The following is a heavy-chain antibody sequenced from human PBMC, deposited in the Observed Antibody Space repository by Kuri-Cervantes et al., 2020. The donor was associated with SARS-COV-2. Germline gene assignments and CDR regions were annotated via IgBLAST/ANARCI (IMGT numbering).Heavy chain of an antibody. CDR1: GGSFSSYY. V-gene: IGHV4-34*01. J-gene: IGHJ6*04. Sequence: GSLRLSCAVYGGSFSSYYWSWIRQPPGKGLEWIGEINHSGSTNYNPSLKSRVTISVDTSKNQFSLKLSSVTAADTAVYYCARPGGFLDVWGKGTTVTVSS. CDR2: INHSGST. CDR3: ARPGGFLDV. D-gene: IGHD4-23*01.